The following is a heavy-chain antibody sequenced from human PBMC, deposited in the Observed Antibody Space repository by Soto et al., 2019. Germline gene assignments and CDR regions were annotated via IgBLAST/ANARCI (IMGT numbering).Heavy chain of an antibody. Sequence: QVQLQESGPGLVKPSQTLSLTCTVSGGSISSGGYYWSWIRQHPGKGLEWIGYIYYSGSTYYNPSLKGRVTISVDTSKNQFALKLSSVTAADTAVYYCAREGGIVGATAADYWGQGTLVTVSS. CDR3: AREGGIVGATAADY. V-gene: IGHV4-31*03. D-gene: IGHD1-26*01. CDR1: GGSISSGGYY. CDR2: IYYSGST. J-gene: IGHJ4*02.